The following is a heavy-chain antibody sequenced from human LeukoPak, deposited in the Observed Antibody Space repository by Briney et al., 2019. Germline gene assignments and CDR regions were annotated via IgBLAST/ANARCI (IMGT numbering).Heavy chain of an antibody. CDR3: ARLHNSGYYGYFDY. J-gene: IGHJ4*02. CDR2: INSDGSST. CDR1: GFTFSSYW. D-gene: IGHD6-19*01. V-gene: IGHV3-74*01. Sequence: PGGSLRLSCAASGFTFSSYWMHWVRQAPGKGLVWVSRINSDGSSTSYADSVKGRFTISRDNAKNTLYLQMNSLRADDTALYYCARLHNSGYYGYFDYWGQGTLVTVSS.